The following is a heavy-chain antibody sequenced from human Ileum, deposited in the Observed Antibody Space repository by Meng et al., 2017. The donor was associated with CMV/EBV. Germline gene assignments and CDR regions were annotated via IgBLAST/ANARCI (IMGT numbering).Heavy chain of an antibody. CDR1: GASLNDYY. Sequence: QVQLKESGLGLVKPSETRSLTCTVSGASLNDYYWSWIRQPAGKGLEWIGRIFATGTTNYNPSLKSRVTMSVDTSKNQFSLKLTSVTAADTAVYFCARDRFDPWGQGALVTVSS. J-gene: IGHJ5*02. CDR3: ARDRFDP. CDR2: IFATGTT. V-gene: IGHV4-4*07.